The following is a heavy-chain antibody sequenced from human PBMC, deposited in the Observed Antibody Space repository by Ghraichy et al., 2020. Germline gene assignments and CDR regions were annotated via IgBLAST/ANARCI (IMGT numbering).Heavy chain of an antibody. V-gene: IGHV3-66*01. J-gene: IGHJ4*02. CDR1: GFTVSSNY. D-gene: IGHD6-13*01. CDR3: ARGGSSWSDIDY. Sequence: GGSLRLSYAASGFTVSSNYMSWVRQAPGKGLEWVSVIYSGGSTYYADSVKGRFTISRDNSKNTLYLQMNSLRAEDTAVYYCARGGSSWSDIDYWGQGTLVTVSS. CDR2: IYSGGST.